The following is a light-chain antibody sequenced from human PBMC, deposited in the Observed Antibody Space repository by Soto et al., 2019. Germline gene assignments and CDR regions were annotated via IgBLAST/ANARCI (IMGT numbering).Light chain of an antibody. J-gene: IGKJ4*01. V-gene: IGKV3-15*01. Sequence: EIVMTQSPATLPMSPGERATLSCRASQSVSSNLAWYQQKPGQAPRLLIYGASTRAGGIPARFSGSGSGTEFTLTISSLQSEDVGVYFCQQYHMWPLTFGGGTKV. CDR3: QQYHMWPLT. CDR2: GAS. CDR1: QSVSSN.